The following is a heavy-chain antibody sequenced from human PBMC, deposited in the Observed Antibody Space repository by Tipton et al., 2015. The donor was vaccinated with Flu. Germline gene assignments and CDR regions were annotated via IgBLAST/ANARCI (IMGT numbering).Heavy chain of an antibody. J-gene: IGHJ2*01. CDR3: ASQLTNYWYFDF. CDR1: GDSMSSYY. CDR2: IYRSGST. V-gene: IGHV4-59*08. Sequence: GLVKPSETLSLTCTVSGDSMSSYYWSWIRQSPGKGLEWIGRIYRSGSTNYNPSLKSRAAISKDTSKNQFSLKLNSVTAADTAVYYCASQLTNYWYFDFWGRGTLVPVSS.